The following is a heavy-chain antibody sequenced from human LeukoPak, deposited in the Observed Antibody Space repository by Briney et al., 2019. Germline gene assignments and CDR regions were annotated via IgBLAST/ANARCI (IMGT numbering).Heavy chain of an antibody. D-gene: IGHD3-22*01. CDR2: IIPIFGTA. CDR3: ATTYYYDSSGYVGSY. CDR1: GGTFSSYA. J-gene: IGHJ4*02. V-gene: IGHV1-69*13. Sequence: ASVKVSCKASGGTFSSYAISWVRQAPGQGLEWMGGIIPIFGTANYAQKFQGRVTITADESTSTAYMELSSLRSEDTAVYYCATTYYYDSSGYVGSYWGQGTLATVSS.